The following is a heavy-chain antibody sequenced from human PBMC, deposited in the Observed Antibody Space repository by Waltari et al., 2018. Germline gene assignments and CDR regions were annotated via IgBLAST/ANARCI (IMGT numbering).Heavy chain of an antibody. CDR2: MNPNSGNT. CDR1: ESAFHRLY. V-gene: IGHV1-8*01. CDR3: ARGGVLRYFDWPYMDV. Sequence: QVQLVHAGAEASKPGASVQASIKASESAFHRLYINWDGQATGQGLEWMGWMNPNSGNTGYAQKFQGRVTMTRNTSRSTAYMELSSLRSEDTAVYYCARGGVLRYFDWPYMDVWGQGTTVTVSS. D-gene: IGHD3-9*01. J-gene: IGHJ6*02.